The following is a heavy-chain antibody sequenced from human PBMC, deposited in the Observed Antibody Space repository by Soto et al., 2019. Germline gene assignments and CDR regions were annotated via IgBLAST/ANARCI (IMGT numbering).Heavy chain of an antibody. CDR3: SRVPYCSSSGCYSWFDP. D-gene: IGHD2-2*01. CDR1: GFTFSSYS. CDR2: ISSGSSTI. V-gene: IGHV3-48*01. J-gene: IGHJ5*02. Sequence: GGSLRLSCAASGFTFSSYSMNWVRQAPGKGLEWVSYISSGSSTIYYADSVKGRFTISRDNAKNSLYLQMNSLRAEDTAVYYCSRVPYCSSSGCYSWFDPWGQGTLVTVSS.